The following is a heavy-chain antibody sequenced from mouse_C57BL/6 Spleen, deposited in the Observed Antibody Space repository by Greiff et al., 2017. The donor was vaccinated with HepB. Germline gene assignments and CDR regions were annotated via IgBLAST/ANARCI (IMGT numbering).Heavy chain of an antibody. CDR3: ARSPGYFLYAMDY. V-gene: IGHV1-52*01. CDR2: IDPSDSET. CDR1: GYTFTSYW. D-gene: IGHD2-3*01. Sequence: VQLQQPGAELVRPGSSVKLSCKASGYTFTSYWMHGVKQRPIQGLEWIGNIDPSDSETYYNQKFKDKATLSVDKSSSTAYMHLSSLSSEDSAVYYCARSPGYFLYAMDYWGQGTSLTVSS. J-gene: IGHJ4*01.